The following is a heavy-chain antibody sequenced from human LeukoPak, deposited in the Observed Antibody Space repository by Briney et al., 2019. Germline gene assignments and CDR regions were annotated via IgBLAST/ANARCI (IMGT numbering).Heavy chain of an antibody. J-gene: IGHJ6*02. D-gene: IGHD3-16*01. CDR3: ARDDTIMAGEKYSYYGMDV. CDR1: GFTFSDYY. V-gene: IGHV3-11*06. Sequence: KPGGSLRLSCAASGFTFSDYYMSWIRQAPGKGLEWVSYISSSSSYTNYADSVKGRFTISRDNAKNSLYLQMNSLRAEDTAVYYCARDDTIMAGEKYSYYGMDVWGQGTTVTVSS. CDR2: ISSSSSYT.